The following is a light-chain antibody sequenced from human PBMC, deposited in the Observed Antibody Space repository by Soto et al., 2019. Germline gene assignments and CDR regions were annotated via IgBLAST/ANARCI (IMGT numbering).Light chain of an antibody. CDR2: DAS. V-gene: IGKV1-33*01. CDR1: QAISNY. CDR3: QQYASLNLT. Sequence: DIQMTHSPSSLSAPVGDRVTITCQASQAISNYLNWYQQKPGKAPKLLIYDASKLETGVPSRFSGSGSGTDFTFTISSLQPEDAATYYCQQYASLNLTCGGGTKVDI. J-gene: IGKJ4*02.